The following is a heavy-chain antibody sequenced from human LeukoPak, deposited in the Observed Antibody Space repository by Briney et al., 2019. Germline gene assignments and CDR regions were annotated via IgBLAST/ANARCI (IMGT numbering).Heavy chain of an antibody. CDR1: GFTVSSTY. Sequence: GGSLRLSCAASGFTVSSTYMSWVRQAPGKGLEGVSVIYSGGSPYYADSVKGRFTISRDSSKNTVYPQMNSLRAEDTAVYHCARGGPFTGPTSTPRASDYWGQGILVTVSS. CDR3: ARGGPFTGPTSTPRASDY. CDR2: IYSGGSP. V-gene: IGHV3-66*01. J-gene: IGHJ4*02. D-gene: IGHD1-7*01.